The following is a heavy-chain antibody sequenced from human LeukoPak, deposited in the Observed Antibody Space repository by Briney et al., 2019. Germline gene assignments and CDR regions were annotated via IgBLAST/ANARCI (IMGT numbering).Heavy chain of an antibody. CDR3: AFPYSSGQTWDY. D-gene: IGHD6-19*01. Sequence: GRSLRLSCAASGFTFSSYAMHWVRQAPGKGLEWVAVISYDGSNKYYADSVKGRFTISRDNSKNTLYLQMNSLRAEDTAVYYCAFPYSSGQTWDYWGQGTLVTVSS. CDR2: ISYDGSNK. J-gene: IGHJ4*02. V-gene: IGHV3-30-3*01. CDR1: GFTFSSYA.